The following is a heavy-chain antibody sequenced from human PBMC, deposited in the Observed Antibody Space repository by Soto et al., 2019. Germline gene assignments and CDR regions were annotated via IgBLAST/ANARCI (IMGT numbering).Heavy chain of an antibody. V-gene: IGHV5-51*01. J-gene: IGHJ6*02. Sequence: GESLKISCKGSDYSFNTYWIAWVRQMPGKGLEWMGIIYPGDSDTRYSPSFQGQVTISADKSISTAHLQMNSLKTEDTAVYYCTTPGVGYGMDVWGQGTTVTVSS. D-gene: IGHD2-8*01. CDR1: DYSFNTYW. CDR3: TTPGVGYGMDV. CDR2: IYPGDSDT.